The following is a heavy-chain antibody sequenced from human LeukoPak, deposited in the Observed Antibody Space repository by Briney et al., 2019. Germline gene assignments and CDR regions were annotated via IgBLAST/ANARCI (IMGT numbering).Heavy chain of an antibody. D-gene: IGHD5-18*01. Sequence: GGFLRLSCAASGFTVSSNYMSWVRQAPGKGLEWVSVIYSGGSTYYADSVKGRFTISRDNSKNTLYLQMNSLRAEDTAVYYCATDYGYLYYYGMDVWGQGTTVTVSS. J-gene: IGHJ6*02. CDR3: ATDYGYLYYYGMDV. CDR1: GFTVSSNY. V-gene: IGHV3-53*01. CDR2: IYSGGST.